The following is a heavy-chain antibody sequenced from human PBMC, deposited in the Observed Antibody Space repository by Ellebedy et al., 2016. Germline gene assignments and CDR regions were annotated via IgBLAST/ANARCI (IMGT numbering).Heavy chain of an antibody. D-gene: IGHD2-15*01. CDR2: AYHSGAT. J-gene: IGHJ3*02. CDR3: AKWCSGEICNNGLEI. CDR1: GGSIGDYF. V-gene: IGHV4-59*13. Sequence: SEPLSLTCTVPGGSIGDYFWNWIRQSPGKGLEWIGFAYHSGATYYNPSLKSRATVTIDNSQNQFYLEVSSVNSADTAVYYCAKWCSGEICNNGLEIWGQGTKVTVSS.